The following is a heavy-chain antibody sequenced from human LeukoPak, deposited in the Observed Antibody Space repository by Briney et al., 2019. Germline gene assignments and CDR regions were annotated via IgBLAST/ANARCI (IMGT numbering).Heavy chain of an antibody. CDR2: IYWDGDE. Sequence: ESGPTLLKPTQTLTLTCTFSGSSLLTNGVGVGWIRQPPGKALERLALIYWDGDEHYRPSLKSTLTITKDTSKNQVILRMTIMDPVDTATYYCVHLPAEVKRGGFGSWGQGTLVTVSS. CDR1: GSSLLTNGVG. V-gene: IGHV2-5*02. J-gene: IGHJ4*02. CDR3: VHLPAEVKRGGFGS. D-gene: IGHD4-23*01.